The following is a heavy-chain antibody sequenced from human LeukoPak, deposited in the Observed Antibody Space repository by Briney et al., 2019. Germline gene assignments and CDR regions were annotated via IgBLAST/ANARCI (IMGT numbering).Heavy chain of an antibody. J-gene: IGHJ5*02. D-gene: IGHD4-23*01. V-gene: IGHV3-30*02. CDR2: IRYDGSNK. Sequence: GGSLRLSCAASGFTFSSYGMHWVRQAPGKGLEWVAFIRYDGSNKYYADSVKGRFTISRDNSKNTLYLQMNSLRAEDTAVYYCARDNSVEDTAWWFDPWGQGTLVTVSS. CDR3: ARDNSVEDTAWWFDP. CDR1: GFTFSSYG.